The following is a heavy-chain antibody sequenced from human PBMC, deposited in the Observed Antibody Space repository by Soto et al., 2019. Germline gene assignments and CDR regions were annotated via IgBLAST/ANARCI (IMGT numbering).Heavy chain of an antibody. Sequence: EVQLLESGGGLVQPGGSLRLSCAASGFTFSSYAISWVRQAPGQGLEWVSAISGSGVSTYYADSVKGRFTISRDNSKNTLYLQMNSLRAEDTAVYYWAKEAWNYDSTFDYWGQGTLVTVSS. D-gene: IGHD1-7*01. CDR3: AKEAWNYDSTFDY. CDR2: ISGSGVST. V-gene: IGHV3-23*01. CDR1: GFTFSSYA. J-gene: IGHJ4*02.